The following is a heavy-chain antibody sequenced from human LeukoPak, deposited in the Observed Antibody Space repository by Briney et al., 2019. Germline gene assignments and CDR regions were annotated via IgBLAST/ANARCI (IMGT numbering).Heavy chain of an antibody. Sequence: GGSLRLSCAASGFTFSSYSMNWVRQAPGKGLEWVSSISSSSSYIYYADSVKGRFTISRDNAKNSLYLQMNSLRAEDTAVYYCARGNIAAASWFDPWGQGTLVTVSS. CDR3: ARGNIAAASWFDP. J-gene: IGHJ5*02. CDR1: GFTFSSYS. V-gene: IGHV3-21*01. D-gene: IGHD6-13*01. CDR2: ISSSSSYI.